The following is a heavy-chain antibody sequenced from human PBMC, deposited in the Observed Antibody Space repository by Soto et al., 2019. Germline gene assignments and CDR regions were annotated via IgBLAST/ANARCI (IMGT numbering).Heavy chain of an antibody. D-gene: IGHD3-3*01. V-gene: IGHV4-30-2*01. CDR2: IYHSGST. Sequence: SETLSLTCAVSGGSISSGGYSWSWIRQPPGKGLEWIGYIYHSGSTYYNPSLKSRVTISVDRSKNQFSLKLSSVTAADTAVYYCARGGDFWSGYLYNYYYYYGMDVWGQGTTVTVS. J-gene: IGHJ6*02. CDR1: GGSISSGGYS. CDR3: ARGGDFWSGYLYNYYYYYGMDV.